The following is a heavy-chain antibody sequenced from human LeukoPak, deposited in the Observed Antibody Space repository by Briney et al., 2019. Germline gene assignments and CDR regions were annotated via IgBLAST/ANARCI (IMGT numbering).Heavy chain of an antibody. CDR2: IYPGDSDT. D-gene: IGHD3-22*01. J-gene: IGHJ3*02. CDR3: ARQFSMIVVAIDAFDI. V-gene: IGHV5-51*01. CDR1: GYSFTSYW. Sequence: NHGESLKISCKGSGYSFTSYWIGWVRQMPGKGLEWMGIIYPGDSDTRYSPSFQGQVTISADKSISTAYLQWSSLKASDTAMYYCARQFSMIVVAIDAFDIWGQGTMVTVSS.